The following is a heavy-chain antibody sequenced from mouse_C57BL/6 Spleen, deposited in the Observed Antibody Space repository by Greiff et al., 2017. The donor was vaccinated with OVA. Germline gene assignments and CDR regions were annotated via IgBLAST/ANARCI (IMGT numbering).Heavy chain of an antibody. D-gene: IGHD1-1*01. CDR2: IDPETGGT. J-gene: IGHJ2*01. V-gene: IGHV1-15*01. CDR1: GYTFTDYE. Sequence: VKLMESGAELVRPGASVTLSCKASGYTFTDYEMHWVKQTPVHGLEWIGAIDPETGGTAYNQKFKGKAILTADKSSSTAYMELRSLTSEDSAVYYCTRVTTVVATGDYWGQGTTLTVSS. CDR3: TRVTTVVATGDY.